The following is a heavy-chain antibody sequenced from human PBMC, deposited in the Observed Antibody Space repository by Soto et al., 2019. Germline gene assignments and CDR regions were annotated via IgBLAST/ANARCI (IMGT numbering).Heavy chain of an antibody. CDR1: GYTFTSYD. V-gene: IGHV1-8*01. CDR3: ARAFRPSYSSGYYYYHYGMDV. Sequence: QVQLVQSGAEVKKPGASVKVSCKASGYTFTSYDINWVRQATGQGLEWMGWMNPNSGNTGYAQKFQGRVTMTRNTSISTAYMELSSLRSEDTAVYYCARAFRPSYSSGYYYYHYGMDVWGQGTTVTVSS. CDR2: MNPNSGNT. D-gene: IGHD3-22*01. J-gene: IGHJ6*02.